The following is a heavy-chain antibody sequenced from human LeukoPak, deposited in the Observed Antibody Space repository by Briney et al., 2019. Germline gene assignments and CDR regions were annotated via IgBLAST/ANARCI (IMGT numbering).Heavy chain of an antibody. CDR1: GDSVSSNSVA. J-gene: IGHJ4*02. CDR3: AGGPGGAMGGY. V-gene: IGHV6-1*01. Sequence: SQTLSLTCAISGDSVSSNSVAWDWIRQPPSRGLEWLGRTYYRSKWYNDYAVSVKSRITINPDTSKNQFSLQLNSVTPEDTAVYYCAGGPGGAMGGYWGRGTLVTVSS. CDR2: TYYRSKWYN. D-gene: IGHD1-26*01.